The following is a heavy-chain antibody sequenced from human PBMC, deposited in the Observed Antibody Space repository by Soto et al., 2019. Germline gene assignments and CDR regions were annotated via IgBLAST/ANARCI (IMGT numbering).Heavy chain of an antibody. V-gene: IGHV3-33*01. CDR2: IWYDGSNK. D-gene: IGHD1-26*01. CDR1: GFTFSSYG. CDR3: ARESIEMVGATGGIDY. Sequence: LRLSCAASGFTFSSYGMHWVRQAPGKGLEWVAVIWYDGSNKYYADSVKGRFTISRDNSKNTLYLQMNSLRAEDTAVYYCARESIEMVGATGGIDYWGQGTLVTSPQ. J-gene: IGHJ4*02.